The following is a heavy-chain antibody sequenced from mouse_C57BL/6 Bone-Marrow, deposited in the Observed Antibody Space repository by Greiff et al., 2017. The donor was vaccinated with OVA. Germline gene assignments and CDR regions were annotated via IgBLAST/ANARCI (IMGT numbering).Heavy chain of an antibody. CDR3: AKEGYYDYDAWFAY. CDR2: ISSGGSYT. V-gene: IGHV5-6*01. J-gene: IGHJ3*01. D-gene: IGHD2-4*01. CDR1: GFTFSSYG. Sequence: EVMLVESGGDLVKPGGSLKLSCAASGFTFSSYGMSWVRQTPGKRLEWVATISSGGSYTYYPDSVKGRFTISRDNAKNTLYLQLSSLKSEDTAMYYCAKEGYYDYDAWFAYWGQGTLVTVSA.